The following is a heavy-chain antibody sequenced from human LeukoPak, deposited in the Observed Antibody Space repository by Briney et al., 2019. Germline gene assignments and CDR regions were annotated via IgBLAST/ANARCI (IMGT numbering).Heavy chain of an antibody. J-gene: IGHJ5*02. CDR2: INPTGGST. V-gene: IGHV1-46*01. D-gene: IGHD2-21*02. Sequence: GASVKVSCKASGYTFTSYYMHWVRQAPGQGLEWMGLINPTGGSTGYAQKFQGRVTMTRDTSISTAYMELSRLRSDDTAAYYCTRDAGGGDCYSCPNWFDPWGQGTLVTVSS. CDR1: GYTFTSYY. CDR3: TRDAGGGDCYSCPNWFDP.